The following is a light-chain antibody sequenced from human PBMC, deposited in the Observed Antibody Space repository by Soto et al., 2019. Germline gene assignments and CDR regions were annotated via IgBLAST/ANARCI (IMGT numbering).Light chain of an antibody. CDR1: QSVSSK. Sequence: EIVMTQSPGTLAGSPGERGTVSCSASQSVSSKLVWYQQKPGQAPRLLIYGASTRATGIPARFSGSGSGTEFTLSISSLQSEDFALYYCQQYDEWPQTFGQGTKVDIK. CDR2: GAS. CDR3: QQYDEWPQT. J-gene: IGKJ1*01. V-gene: IGKV3-15*01.